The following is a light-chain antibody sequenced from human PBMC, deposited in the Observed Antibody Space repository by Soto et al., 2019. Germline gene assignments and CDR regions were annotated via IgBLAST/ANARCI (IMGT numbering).Light chain of an antibody. V-gene: IGKV3-20*01. J-gene: IGKJ1*01. CDR1: QSVSSSY. CDR3: QQYGSSPPT. CDR2: GAS. Sequence: IGLTQSEGTLSWSPGERATLSCAASQSVSSSYLAWYQQKNGQAPRLLIYGASSRATGIPDRFSGSESGTDFNLTISRLEPEEFAVYYCQQYGSSPPTFGQGTKVDIK.